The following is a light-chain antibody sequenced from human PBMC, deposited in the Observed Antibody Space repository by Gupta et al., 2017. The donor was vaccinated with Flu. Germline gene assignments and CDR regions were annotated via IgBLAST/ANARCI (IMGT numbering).Light chain of an antibody. J-gene: IGKJ1*01. CDR2: EAS. CDR3: QKYNSAPGA. CDR1: HNVGSY. V-gene: IGKV1-27*01. Sequence: DVQMTQSQSSLSASVGDRVTITCRASHNVGSYVAWYQQRPGKVPQLLIYEASILHSGVPSRFSGGGYETEFTLTIDGLQTEDAATYYCQKYNSAPGAFGQGTKVEI.